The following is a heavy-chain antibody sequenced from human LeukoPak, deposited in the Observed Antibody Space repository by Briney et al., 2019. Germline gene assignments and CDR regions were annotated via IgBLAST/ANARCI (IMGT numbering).Heavy chain of an antibody. CDR3: VPGSSDY. D-gene: IGHD6-6*01. V-gene: IGHV3-23*01. J-gene: IGHJ4*02. CDR2: ISGSGGNT. CDR1: GFTFSNYA. Sequence: GGSLRLSCAASGFTFSNYAMSWVRQAPGKGLEWVSAISGSGGNTYYTDSVKGRFTISRDNSKNTLYLQMNSLRAEDTALYYCVPGSSDYCGQGTLVTVSS.